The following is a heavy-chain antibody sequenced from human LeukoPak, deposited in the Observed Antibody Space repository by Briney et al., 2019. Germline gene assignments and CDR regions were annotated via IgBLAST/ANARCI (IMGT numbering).Heavy chain of an antibody. D-gene: IGHD2-15*01. Sequence: GGSLRLSCAASGFTFSSYGMHWVRQAPGKGLEWVAFIRYDGSNKYYADSVKGRFTISRDNSKNTLYLQMNSLRAEDTAVYYCANTYCSGGSCYPDAFDIWGQGTMVTVSS. V-gene: IGHV3-30*02. CDR3: ANTYCSGGSCYPDAFDI. CDR1: GFTFSSYG. J-gene: IGHJ3*02. CDR2: IRYDGSNK.